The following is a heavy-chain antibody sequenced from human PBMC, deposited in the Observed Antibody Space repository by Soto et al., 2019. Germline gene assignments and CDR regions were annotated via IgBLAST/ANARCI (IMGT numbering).Heavy chain of an antibody. J-gene: IGHJ5*02. CDR1: GFTCTNAG. CDR2: IKSKTDGATT. Sequence: PGGSLRLSCAASGFTCTNAGVGWVRQAPGKGLEWIGRIKSKTDGATTDYAGPVKGRFTISRDDSKKTVFVQMNGLKTEDTAVHYCTTIIPRGKWELGPWGQGT. CDR3: TTIIPRGKWELGP. D-gene: IGHD1-26*01. V-gene: IGHV3-15*05.